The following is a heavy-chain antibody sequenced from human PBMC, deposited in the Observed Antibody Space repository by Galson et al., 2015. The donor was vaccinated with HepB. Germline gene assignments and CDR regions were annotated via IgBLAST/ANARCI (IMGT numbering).Heavy chain of an antibody. CDR1: GFSFSNYA. CDR3: AKDFSDYAVLPLALRRTAPDEAQIKSYGLDV. CDR2: ISHDGSKK. D-gene: IGHD4-17*01. Sequence: SLRLSCAVSGFSFSNYAMHWVRQSPGKGLEWVALISHDGSKKYFIESVKGRFSISRDNSKNMVYLEMNSLRGEDSAVYFCAKDFSDYAVLPLALRRTAPDEAQIKSYGLDVWGQGAAVSVS. V-gene: IGHV3-30*18. J-gene: IGHJ6*02.